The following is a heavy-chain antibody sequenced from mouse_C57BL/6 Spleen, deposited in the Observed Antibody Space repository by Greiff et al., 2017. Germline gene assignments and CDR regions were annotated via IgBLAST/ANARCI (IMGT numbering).Heavy chain of an antibody. J-gene: IGHJ2*01. D-gene: IGHD3-2*02. V-gene: IGHV5-9-1*02. CDR1: GFTFSSYA. CDR2: ISSGGDYI. CDR3: TREGQLRPPYFDY. Sequence: EVMLVESGEGLVKPGGSLKLSCAASGFTFSSYAMSWVRQTPEKRLEWVAYISSGGDYIYYADTVKGRFTISRDNARNTRYLQMSSLKSEDTAMXYCTREGQLRPPYFDYWGQGTTLTVSS.